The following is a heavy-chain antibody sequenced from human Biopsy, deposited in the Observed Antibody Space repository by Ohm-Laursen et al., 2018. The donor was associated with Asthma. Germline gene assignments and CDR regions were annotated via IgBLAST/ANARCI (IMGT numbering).Heavy chain of an antibody. CDR1: GGSFSSNY. D-gene: IGHD2-15*01. J-gene: IGHJ4*02. CDR2: THHSGYT. V-gene: IGHV4-34*01. CDR3: AGFCSGGNCPDH. Sequence: GTLSLTCTVYGGSFSSNYWSWIRQTPGKGLEWLGDTHHSGYTNYNPSLSSRLTLSVDTSKKQISLRMSSVIAADTAVYYCAGFCSGGNCPDHWGQGTLVTVSS.